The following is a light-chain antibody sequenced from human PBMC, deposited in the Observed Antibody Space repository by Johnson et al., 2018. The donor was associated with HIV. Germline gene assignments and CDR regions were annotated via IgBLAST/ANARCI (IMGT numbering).Light chain of an antibody. V-gene: IGLV1-51*01. J-gene: IGLJ1*01. CDR3: GTWDNSLTAGV. CDR2: DNN. Sequence: QSVLTQPPSVSAAPGQKVTISCSGSSSNIGNNYVSWYQQLPGTAPTLLIYDNNKRPSGIPDRFSGSTSGTSATLGITGLQTGDEADYYCGTWDNSLTAGVFGSGTKGTVL. CDR1: SSNIGNNY.